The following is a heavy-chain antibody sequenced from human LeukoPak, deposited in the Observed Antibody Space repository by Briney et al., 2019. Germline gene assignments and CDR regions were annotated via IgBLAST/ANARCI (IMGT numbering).Heavy chain of an antibody. CDR1: GFTLSNYA. J-gene: IGHJ4*02. D-gene: IGHD3-22*01. V-gene: IGHV3-23*01. CDR3: ASFGGYYYDSSGYYAPYYFDY. CDR2: INGRGGST. Sequence: GGSLRLSCAASGFTLSNYAMSWVRQAPGKGLEWVSSINGRGGSTYYADSVKGRFTISRDNAKNSLYLQMNSLRAEDTAVYYCASFGGYYYDSSGYYAPYYFDYWGQGTLVTVSS.